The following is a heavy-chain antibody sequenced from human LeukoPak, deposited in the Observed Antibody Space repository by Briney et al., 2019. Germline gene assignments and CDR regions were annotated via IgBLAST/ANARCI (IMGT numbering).Heavy chain of an antibody. CDR1: GFTFNIYY. CDR2: IGLHGYPL. D-gene: IGHD3-22*01. V-gene: IGHV3-11*04. J-gene: IGHJ4*02. CDR3: ARKDFSSGSFTY. Sequence: GGSLRLSCAVSGFTFNIYYMSWIRQAPGKGLEWISYIGLHGYPLDYADSVKGRFNISRDNAQNSLYLDMRSLRAEDTAVYYCARKDFSSGSFTYWGQGTLVTVSS.